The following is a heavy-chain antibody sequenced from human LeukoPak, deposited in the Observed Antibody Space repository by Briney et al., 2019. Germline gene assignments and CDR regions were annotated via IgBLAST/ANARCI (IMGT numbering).Heavy chain of an antibody. V-gene: IGHV4-59*01. J-gene: IGHJ4*02. Sequence: SETLSLTCTISGDSIGTSYWAWIRQPPGKGLEWVAYIRYSGTTSYNPSLESRVTISLDMSNNQFSLKLSSVTAADTAVYYCARDHGYYFDYWGQGTLVTVSS. CDR1: GDSIGTSY. CDR3: ARDHGYYFDY. CDR2: IRYSGTT.